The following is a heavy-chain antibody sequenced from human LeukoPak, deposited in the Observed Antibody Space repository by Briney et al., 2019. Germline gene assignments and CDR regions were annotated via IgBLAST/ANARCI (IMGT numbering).Heavy chain of an antibody. CDR2: ISPNSGGT. Sequence: ASVKVSCKASGYTFTDYYMHWVRQAPGEGLEWMGWISPNSGGTKYAQKFQGRVAMTRDTSISTVYMELTRLRSDDTAIYYCARDGIEGIGGYNWFDPWGQGTLVTVSS. CDR1: GYTFTDYY. CDR3: ARDGIEGIGGYNWFDP. V-gene: IGHV1-2*02. J-gene: IGHJ5*02. D-gene: IGHD3-10*01.